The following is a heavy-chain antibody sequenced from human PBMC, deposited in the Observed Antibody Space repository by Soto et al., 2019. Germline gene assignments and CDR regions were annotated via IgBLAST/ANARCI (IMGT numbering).Heavy chain of an antibody. CDR1: GFTFSSYS. D-gene: IGHD1-1*01. Sequence: TGGSLRLSCAASGFTFSSYSMNWVRQAPGKGLEWVSSISSSSSYIYYADSVKGRFTISRDNAKNSLYLQMNSLRAEDTAVYYCARDCPRDGTTSCMDAFDIWGQGTMVTVSS. CDR2: ISSSSSYI. V-gene: IGHV3-21*01. J-gene: IGHJ3*02. CDR3: ARDCPRDGTTSCMDAFDI.